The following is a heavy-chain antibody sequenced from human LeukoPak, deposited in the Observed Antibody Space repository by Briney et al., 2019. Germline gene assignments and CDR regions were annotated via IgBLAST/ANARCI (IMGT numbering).Heavy chain of an antibody. CDR3: ARIAMIVVVPHGGDY. CDR2: IKQDGSEK. V-gene: IGHV3-7*01. D-gene: IGHD3-22*01. Sequence: PGGSLRLSCVASGFIVSNNYMSWVRQAPGKGLEWVANIKQDGSEKYYVDSVKGRFTISRDNAKNSLYLQMNSLRAEDTAVYYCARIAMIVVVPHGGDYWGQGTLVTVSS. CDR1: GFIVSNNY. J-gene: IGHJ4*02.